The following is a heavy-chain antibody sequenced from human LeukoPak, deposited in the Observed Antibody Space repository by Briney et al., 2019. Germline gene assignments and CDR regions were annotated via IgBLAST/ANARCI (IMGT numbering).Heavy chain of an antibody. V-gene: IGHV4-31*03. CDR1: GGSISRGGYY. J-gene: IGHJ6*02. CDR2: IYYSAST. Sequence: PSETLSLTCTVSGGSISRGGYYWSWIRQHPGKGLEWIGYIYYSASTYYNPSLKSRVTISVDTSKNQFSLKLSSVTAADTAVYYCARCSIPYYYGMDVWGQGTTVTVSS. CDR3: ARCSIPYYYGMDV. D-gene: IGHD2-2*01.